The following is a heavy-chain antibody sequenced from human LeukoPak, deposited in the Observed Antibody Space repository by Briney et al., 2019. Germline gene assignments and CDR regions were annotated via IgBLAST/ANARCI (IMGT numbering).Heavy chain of an antibody. CDR2: IYSGGNT. CDR1: GFTVSSNY. D-gene: IGHD5-12*01. Sequence: GGSLRLSCAASGFTVSSNYMTWVRQAPGKGLEWVSVIYSGGNTSYTDSVKGRFTISRDNSRNTLYLQMNSLRAEDTAVYYCAGGIVATITFDYWGQGTLVTVSS. J-gene: IGHJ4*02. V-gene: IGHV3-53*01. CDR3: AGGIVATITFDY.